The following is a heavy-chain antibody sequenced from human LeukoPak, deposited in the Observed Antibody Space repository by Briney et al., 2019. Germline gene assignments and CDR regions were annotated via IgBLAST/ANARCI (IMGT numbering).Heavy chain of an antibody. Sequence: ASVKVSCKASGGTFSSYAISWVRQAPGQGLEWMGRIIPILGIANYAQKFQGRVTITADKSTSTAYMELSSLRSEDTAVYYCARDGSGSYFDYWGQGTLVTVSS. D-gene: IGHD3-10*01. CDR2: IIPILGIA. V-gene: IGHV1-69*04. J-gene: IGHJ4*02. CDR1: GGTFSSYA. CDR3: ARDGSGSYFDY.